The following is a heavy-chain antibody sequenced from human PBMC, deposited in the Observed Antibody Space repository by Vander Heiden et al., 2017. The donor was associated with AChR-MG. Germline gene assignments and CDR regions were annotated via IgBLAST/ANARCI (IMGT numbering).Heavy chain of an antibody. Sequence: QVQLVESGGGVVQPGRPLRLSCAASGFPFSSSGMDWVRQAPGKGLEWVAVIWYDGSNKYYADSVKGRFTISRDNSKNTLYLQMNSLRAEDTAVYYCARDGITMVRGVMADAFDIWGQGTMVTVSS. CDR1: GFPFSSSG. CDR2: IWYDGSNK. D-gene: IGHD3-10*01. CDR3: ARDGITMVRGVMADAFDI. J-gene: IGHJ3*02. V-gene: IGHV3-33*01.